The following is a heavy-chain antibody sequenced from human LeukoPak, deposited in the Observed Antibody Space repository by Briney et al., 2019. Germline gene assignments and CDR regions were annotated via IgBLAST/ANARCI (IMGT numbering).Heavy chain of an antibody. D-gene: IGHD3/OR15-3a*01. V-gene: IGHV1-18*01. CDR2: ISAYNGNT. CDR1: GYTFTSYA. CDR3: ARVFGWLDAFDI. Sequence: ASVKVSCKASGYTFTSYAMHWVRQAPGQRLEWMGWISAYNGNTNYAQKLQGRVTMTTDTSTSTAYMELRSLRSDDTAVYYCARVFGWLDAFDIWGQGTMVTVSS. J-gene: IGHJ3*02.